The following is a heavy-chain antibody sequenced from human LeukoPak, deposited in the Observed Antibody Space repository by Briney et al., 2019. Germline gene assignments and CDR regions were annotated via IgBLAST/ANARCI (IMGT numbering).Heavy chain of an antibody. J-gene: IGHJ2*01. CDR3: ARTVRYFDL. V-gene: IGHV4-34*01. Sequence: SETLSLTCDVYGGSFRGYYWSWIRQPPGKGLEWIGEINHSGNTNYNPSLKSRVTISVDTSKNQFSLKLSSVTAADTAVYYCARTVRYFDLWGRGTLVTVSS. CDR2: INHSGNT. CDR1: GGSFRGYY.